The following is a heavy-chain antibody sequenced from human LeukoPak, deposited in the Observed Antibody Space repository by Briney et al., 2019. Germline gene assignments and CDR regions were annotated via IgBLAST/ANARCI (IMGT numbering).Heavy chain of an antibody. Sequence: GGSLRLSCAASRFTFRNYAMHWVRPAPGKGLEWVAVISSDGTNKDYADSVKGRFTISRDNAKNSLYLQMNSLRAEGTAVYYCARDLEEYCSGGSCSLFDYWGQGTLVTVSS. D-gene: IGHD2-15*01. CDR2: ISSDGTNK. J-gene: IGHJ4*02. CDR1: RFTFRNYA. CDR3: ARDLEEYCSGGSCSLFDY. V-gene: IGHV3-30*04.